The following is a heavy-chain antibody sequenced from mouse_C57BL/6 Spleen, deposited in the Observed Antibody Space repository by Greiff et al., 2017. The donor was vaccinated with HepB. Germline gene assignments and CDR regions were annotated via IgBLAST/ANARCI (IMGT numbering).Heavy chain of an antibody. Sequence: EVQLQQSGAELVKPAASLKLSCTASGYNIKDIYIHWVKQRPEKGLERIRRTDPANGNTKYDPKFQGKATITADTSSNTAYLQLSSLTSEAHAVYYCRISTINAWGQGTTLTVSS. J-gene: IGHJ2*01. D-gene: IGHD5-2*01. CDR3: RISTINA. CDR2: TDPANGNT. V-gene: IGHV14-3*02. CDR1: GYNIKDIY.